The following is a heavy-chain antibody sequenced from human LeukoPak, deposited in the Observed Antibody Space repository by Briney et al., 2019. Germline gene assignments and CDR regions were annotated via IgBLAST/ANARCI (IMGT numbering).Heavy chain of an antibody. J-gene: IGHJ5*02. V-gene: IGHV4-30-4*08. D-gene: IGHD3-3*01. CDR1: GGSISSGDYY. CDR2: IYYSGST. CDR3: ARVCDFWSWGFDP. Sequence: SETLSLTCTVSGGSISSGDYYWSWIRQPPGKGLEWIGYIYYSGSTYYNPSLKSRVTISVDTSKNQFSLKLSSVTAADTAVYYCARVCDFWSWGFDPWGQGTLVTVSS.